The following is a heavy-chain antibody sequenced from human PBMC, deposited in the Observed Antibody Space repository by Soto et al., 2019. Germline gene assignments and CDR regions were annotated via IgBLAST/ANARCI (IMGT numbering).Heavy chain of an antibody. J-gene: IGHJ4*02. Sequence: EVQLLESGGGLVQPGGSLRLSCAASGFTFSSYAMSWVRQAPGKGLEWVSAISGSGGSTYYADSVKGRFTISRDNSKNTLYLQMNSLRAQDTAVYYCAKDPRDGYNPDYFDYWGQGTLVTVSS. CDR3: AKDPRDGYNPDYFDY. CDR2: ISGSGGST. V-gene: IGHV3-23*01. D-gene: IGHD5-12*01. CDR1: GFTFSSYA.